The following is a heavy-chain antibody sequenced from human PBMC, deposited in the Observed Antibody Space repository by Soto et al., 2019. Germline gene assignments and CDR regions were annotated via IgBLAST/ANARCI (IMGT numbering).Heavy chain of an antibody. Sequence: GGSLRLSCAASGFTFSSYWMSWVRQAPGKGLEWVANIKQDGSEKYYVDSVKGRFTISRDNAKNSLYLQMNSLRAEDTAVYYCARDRGEGNYPYYYYCYMDVWGKGTTVTVSS. CDR3: ARDRGEGNYPYYYYCYMDV. J-gene: IGHJ6*03. CDR2: IKQDGSEK. CDR1: GFTFSSYW. V-gene: IGHV3-7*01. D-gene: IGHD1-7*01.